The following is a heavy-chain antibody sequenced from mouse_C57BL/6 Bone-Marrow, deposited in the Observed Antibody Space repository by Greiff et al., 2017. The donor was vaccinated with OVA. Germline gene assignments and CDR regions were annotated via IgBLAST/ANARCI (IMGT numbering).Heavy chain of an antibody. CDR1: GYSITSGSY. CDR2: ISYDGSN. J-gene: IGHJ1*03. CDR3: AREGWLLPHWYFDV. Sequence: EVQLVESGPGLVKPSQSLSLTCSVTGYSITSGSYWNWIRPFPGHKQEWMGYISYDGSNKYNQYLKNRISIPRDTSKNQFFLKLKSVTTEDTATYYCAREGWLLPHWYFDVWGTGTTVTVSS. D-gene: IGHD2-3*01. V-gene: IGHV3-6*01.